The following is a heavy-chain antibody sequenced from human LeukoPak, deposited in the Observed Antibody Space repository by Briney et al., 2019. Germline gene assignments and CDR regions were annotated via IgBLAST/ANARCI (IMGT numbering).Heavy chain of an antibody. Sequence: GGSLRLSCAASGFTFSSYAMSWVRQAPGKGLEWVSAISGSGGSTYYADSVKGRFTISRDNSKNTLYLQMNSLRAEDTAVYYGATSIETSIAARPRWFDPWGQGTLVTVSS. CDR2: ISGSGGST. V-gene: IGHV3-23*01. J-gene: IGHJ5*02. CDR3: ATSIETSIAARPRWFDP. CDR1: GFTFSSYA. D-gene: IGHD6-6*01.